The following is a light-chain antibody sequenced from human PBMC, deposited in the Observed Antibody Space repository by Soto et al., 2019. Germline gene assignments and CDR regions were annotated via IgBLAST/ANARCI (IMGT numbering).Light chain of an antibody. Sequence: NVLTQSPATLSLSPVERVNLSCRTSQSVSKYLAWYQQTPGQAPRLLIYDASNRATGVPARFSGSGSGTDFSLTISGLEPEDFAVYYCQQRSNWPLTFGGGTKV. CDR2: DAS. CDR3: QQRSNWPLT. CDR1: QSVSKY. J-gene: IGKJ4*01. V-gene: IGKV3-11*01.